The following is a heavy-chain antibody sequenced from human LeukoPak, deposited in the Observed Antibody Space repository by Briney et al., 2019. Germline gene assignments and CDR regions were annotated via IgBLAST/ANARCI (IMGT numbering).Heavy chain of an antibody. V-gene: IGHV3-23*01. J-gene: IGHJ4*02. D-gene: IGHD1-26*01. CDR1: GFTFSSYA. CDR2: ICGSGGST. Sequence: GGSLRLSCAASGFTFSSYAMSWVRQAPGKGLEWVSAICGSGGSTYYADSVKGRFTISRDNSKNTAFLQMNSLRAEDTAVYYCAKRSGINYGYFESWGQGTLVTVSS. CDR3: AKRSGINYGYFES.